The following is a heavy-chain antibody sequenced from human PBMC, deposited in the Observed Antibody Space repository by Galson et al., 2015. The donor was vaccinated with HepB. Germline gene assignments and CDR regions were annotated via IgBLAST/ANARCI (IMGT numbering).Heavy chain of an antibody. V-gene: IGHV3-30-3*01. Sequence: SLRLSCAASGFTFSSYAMHWVRQAPGKGLEWVAVISYDGSNKYYADSVKGRFTISRDNSKNTLYLQMNSLRAEDTAVYYCAKGWLRSRYYGMDVWDQGTTVTVSS. CDR2: ISYDGSNK. CDR1: GFTFSSYA. CDR3: AKGWLRSRYYGMDV. J-gene: IGHJ6*02. D-gene: IGHD5-12*01.